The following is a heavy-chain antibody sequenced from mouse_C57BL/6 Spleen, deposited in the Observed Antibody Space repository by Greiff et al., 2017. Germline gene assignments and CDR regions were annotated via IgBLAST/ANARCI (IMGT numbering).Heavy chain of an antibody. D-gene: IGHD1-1*01. CDR1: GFNIKDYY. V-gene: IGHV14-2*01. CDR2: IDPEDGET. CDR3: ARSYDYYGSSYLYWYFDV. J-gene: IGHJ1*03. Sequence: EVKLVESGAELVKPGASVKLSCTASGFNIKDYYMHWVKQRTEQGLEWIGRIDPEDGETKYAPKFQGKATITADTSSNTAYLQLSSLTSEDTAVYYCARSYDYYGSSYLYWYFDVWGTGTTVTVSS.